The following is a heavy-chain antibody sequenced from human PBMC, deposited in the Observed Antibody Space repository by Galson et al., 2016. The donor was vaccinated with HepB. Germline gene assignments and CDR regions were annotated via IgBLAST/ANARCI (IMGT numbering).Heavy chain of an antibody. V-gene: IGHV3-11*01. CDR2: ISSSGSAT. CDR1: GFTFSSYA. D-gene: IGHD4-11*01. Sequence: SLRLSCAASGFTFSSYAMSWVRQAPGKGLEWVSYISSSGSATYYADSVKGRFTISRDNVKSLLYLQMNSLRAEDTAVYYCASHDSSNYAGSTCLPWGQGTLVTVSS. J-gene: IGHJ5*02. CDR3: ASHDSSNYAGSTCLP.